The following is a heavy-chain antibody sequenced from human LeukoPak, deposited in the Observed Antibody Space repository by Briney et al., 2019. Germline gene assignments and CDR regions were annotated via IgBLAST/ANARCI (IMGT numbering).Heavy chain of an antibody. Sequence: GASVKVSCKASGYTFTSYGISWVRQAPGQGLEWMGWISAYNGNTNYAQKLQGRVTMTTDTSTSTAYMELRSLRSDGTAVYYCARTQVGATPGNWFDPWGQGTLVTVSS. D-gene: IGHD1-26*01. CDR3: ARTQVGATPGNWFDP. CDR1: GYTFTSYG. CDR2: ISAYNGNT. J-gene: IGHJ5*02. V-gene: IGHV1-18*01.